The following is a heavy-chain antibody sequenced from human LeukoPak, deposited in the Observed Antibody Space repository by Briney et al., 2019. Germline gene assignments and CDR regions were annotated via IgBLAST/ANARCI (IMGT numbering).Heavy chain of an antibody. D-gene: IGHD4-23*01. J-gene: IGHJ4*02. CDR1: GGSISSYY. Sequence: SETLSLTCTVSGGSISSYYRSWIRQSPGKGLEWIGYIDYSGSAYYNPSFKSRVTISVDTAKSQFSLDLRSVTAADTAVYYCARDAWNGNSPLDYWGQGTLVTVSS. V-gene: IGHV4-59*12. CDR3: ARDAWNGNSPLDY. CDR2: IDYSGSA.